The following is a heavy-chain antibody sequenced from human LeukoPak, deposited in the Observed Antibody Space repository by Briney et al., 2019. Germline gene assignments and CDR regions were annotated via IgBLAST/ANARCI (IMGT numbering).Heavy chain of an antibody. CDR3: ARAPLGGYDSSGYFPFDY. CDR1: GGSISSGSYY. V-gene: IGHV4-61*02. J-gene: IGHJ4*02. D-gene: IGHD3-22*01. Sequence: PSQTLSLTCTVSGGSISSGSYYWSWIRQPAGKGLEWIGRIYTSGSTNYNPSLKSRVTISVDTSKNQFSLKLSSVTAADTAVYYCARAPLGGYDSSGYFPFDYWGQGTLVTVSS. CDR2: IYTSGST.